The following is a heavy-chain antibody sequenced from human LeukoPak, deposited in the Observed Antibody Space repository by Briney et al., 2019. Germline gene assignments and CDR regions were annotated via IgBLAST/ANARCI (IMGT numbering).Heavy chain of an antibody. J-gene: IGHJ4*02. D-gene: IGHD5-18*01. CDR3: ASTAMGDYFDY. Sequence: GGSLRLSCAASGFTVSSNYMSWVRQAPGKGLERVSVIYSGGSTYYADSVKGRFTISRDNSKNTLYLQMNSLRAEDTAVYYCASTAMGDYFDYWGQGTLVTVSS. V-gene: IGHV3-66*01. CDR2: IYSGGST. CDR1: GFTVSSNY.